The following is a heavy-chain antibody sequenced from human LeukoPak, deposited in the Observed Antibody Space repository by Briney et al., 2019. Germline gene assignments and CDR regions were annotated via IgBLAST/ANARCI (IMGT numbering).Heavy chain of an antibody. CDR1: GGTFSSYA. Sequence: ASVKVSCKAAGGTFSSYAISWVRQAPGQGLEWMGWISAYNGNTNYAQKLQGRVTMTTDTSTSTAYMELRSLRSDDTAVYYCARELVGSLDYWGQGTLVTVSS. CDR3: ARELVGSLDY. J-gene: IGHJ4*02. CDR2: ISAYNGNT. V-gene: IGHV1-18*01. D-gene: IGHD3-10*01.